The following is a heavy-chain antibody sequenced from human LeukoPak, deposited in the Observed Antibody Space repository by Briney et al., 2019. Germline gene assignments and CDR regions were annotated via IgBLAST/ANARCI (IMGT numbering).Heavy chain of an antibody. CDR2: IYYSGGT. V-gene: IGHV4-59*01. D-gene: IGHD3-22*01. J-gene: IGHJ4*02. Sequence: SETLSLTCTVSGGSISSYYWSWIRQPPGKGLEWIGYIYYSGGTNYNPSLRSRVTISVDTSKNQFSLQLSSVTAADTAVYYCARDARGYYDSPFDYWGQGTLVTVSS. CDR3: ARDARGYYDSPFDY. CDR1: GGSISSYY.